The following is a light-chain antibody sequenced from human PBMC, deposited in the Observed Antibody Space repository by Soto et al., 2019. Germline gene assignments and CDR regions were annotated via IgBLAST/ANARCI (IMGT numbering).Light chain of an antibody. V-gene: IGLV2-14*01. CDR2: DVS. CDR1: SSDVGGYNY. CDR3: SSYTSSSTPVV. Sequence: QSALTQPASVSGSPGQSITISCTGTSSDVGGYNYVSWYQQHQGKAPKRMTYDVSNRLSGVSNRFSGSKSGNTSSLTISGLQAEDEADYYCSSYTSSSTPVVFGGGTTLTVL. J-gene: IGLJ2*01.